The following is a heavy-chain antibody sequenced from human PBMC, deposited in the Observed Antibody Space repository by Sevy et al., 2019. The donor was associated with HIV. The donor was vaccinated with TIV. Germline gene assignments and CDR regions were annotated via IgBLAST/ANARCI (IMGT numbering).Heavy chain of an antibody. J-gene: IGHJ4*02. CDR2: FDPEDGER. D-gene: IGHD3-22*01. CDR3: ATTKEYYDSSGYPFDS. V-gene: IGHV1-24*01. Sequence: ASVKVSCKVPGYTLTEFSMHWVRQAHGKGLEWMGTFDPEDGERIYSQKFQVRFTMTEDTSTHTAYMELNSLGSEDTAVYYCATTKEYYDSSGYPFDSWGQGTLVTVSS. CDR1: GYTLTEFS.